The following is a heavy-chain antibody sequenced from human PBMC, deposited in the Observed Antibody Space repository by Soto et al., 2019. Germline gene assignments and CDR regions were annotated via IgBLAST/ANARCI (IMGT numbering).Heavy chain of an antibody. J-gene: IGHJ6*04. CDR3: ARDQYYYDSSGPAGYGMDV. D-gene: IGHD3-22*01. CDR1: GGTFSSYA. Sequence: QVQLVQSGAEVKKPGSSVKVSCKASGGTFSSYAISWVRQAPGQGLEWMGGIIPIFGTANYAQKFQGRVTITADESTSTAYMELSSLRSEDTAVYYCARDQYYYDSSGPAGYGMDVWGKGTTVTVSS. V-gene: IGHV1-69*01. CDR2: IIPIFGTA.